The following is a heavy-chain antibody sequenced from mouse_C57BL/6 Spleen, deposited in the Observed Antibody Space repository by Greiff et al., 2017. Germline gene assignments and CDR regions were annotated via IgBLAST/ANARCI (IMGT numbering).Heavy chain of an antibody. CDR1: GYTFTSYW. Sequence: QVHVKQPGAELVRPGSSVKLSCKASGYTFTSYWMDWVKQRPGQGLEWIGNIYPSDSETHYNQKFKDKATLTVDKSSSTAYMQLSSLTSEDSAVYYCAYYGNYPFAYWGQGTLVTVSA. J-gene: IGHJ3*01. CDR3: AYYGNYPFAY. CDR2: IYPSDSET. D-gene: IGHD2-1*01. V-gene: IGHV1-61*01.